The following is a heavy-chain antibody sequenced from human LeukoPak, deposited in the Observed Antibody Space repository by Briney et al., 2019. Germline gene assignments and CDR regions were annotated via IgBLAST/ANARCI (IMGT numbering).Heavy chain of an antibody. D-gene: IGHD1-26*01. CDR1: GGSITGYY. V-gene: IGHV4-59*08. J-gene: IGHJ4*02. Sequence: PSETLSLTCTVSGGSITGYYWSWIRQPPGRGLEWIGYVHFSGTTSFNPSLESRVTISVDTSKNQFSLRLISVTAVDTAVYYCARQGVGATDCXGXGALVXVSS. CDR2: VHFSGTT. CDR3: ARQGVGATDC.